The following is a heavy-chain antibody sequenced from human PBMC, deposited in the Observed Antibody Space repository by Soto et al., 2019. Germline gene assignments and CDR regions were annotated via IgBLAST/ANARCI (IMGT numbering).Heavy chain of an antibody. D-gene: IGHD6-13*01. Sequence: QVQLQQWGAGLLKPSETLSLTCAVYGGSFSGYYWSWIRQPPGKGLEWLAEINHSGTTYHNPSLKSRVTIXXDXFXXQLSLRVSSVTAADTAVDYCVRGLGSSLPLDAFDLWGQGTMVTVSS. CDR1: GGSFSGYY. J-gene: IGHJ3*01. CDR3: VRGLGSSLPLDAFDL. CDR2: INHSGTT. V-gene: IGHV4-34*01.